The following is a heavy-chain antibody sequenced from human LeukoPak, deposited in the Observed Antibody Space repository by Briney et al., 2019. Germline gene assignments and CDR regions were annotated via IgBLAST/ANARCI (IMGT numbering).Heavy chain of an antibody. CDR1: GGYISSYY. CDR3: ARDKRVAVAGTYIYYYYMDV. D-gene: IGHD6-19*01. CDR2: IYISGSGST. V-gene: IGHV4-4*07. J-gene: IGHJ6*03. Sequence: SETLSLACTVYGGYISSYYWSWIRQPAGKGLEWIGSIYISGSGSTNYNPSLKSRVTMSVDTSKNQFSLKLSSVTAADTAVYYCARDKRVAVAGTYIYYYYMDVWGNGTTVTISS.